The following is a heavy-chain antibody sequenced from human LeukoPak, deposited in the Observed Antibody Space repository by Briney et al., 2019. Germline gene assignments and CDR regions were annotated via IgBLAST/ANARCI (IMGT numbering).Heavy chain of an antibody. CDR1: GFTFSSYW. CDR3: AREYPDPYGDYGLSFLDY. CDR2: IKQDGSEK. Sequence: PGGSLRLSCAASGFTFSSYWMSWVRQAPGKGLEWVANIKQDGSEKYYVDSVKGRFTISRDNAKNSLYLQMNSLRAEDTAVYYCAREYPDPYGDYGLSFLDYWGQGTLVTVSS. D-gene: IGHD4-17*01. J-gene: IGHJ4*02. V-gene: IGHV3-7*01.